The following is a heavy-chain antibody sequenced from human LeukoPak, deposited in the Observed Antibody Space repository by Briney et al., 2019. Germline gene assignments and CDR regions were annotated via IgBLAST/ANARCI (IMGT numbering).Heavy chain of an antibody. J-gene: IGHJ4*02. CDR3: AKGLYYHFSSGFLGPREADY. CDR2: IYTTGST. D-gene: IGHD3-3*01. CDR1: GGSISSGSYY. V-gene: IGHV4-61*02. Sequence: PSQTLSLTCTVSGGSISSGSYYWSWIRQPAGKGLEWIGRIYTTGSTNYNPSLKSRLTISLDASKNQFSLNVKSLTPADTAVYYCAKGLYYHFSSGFLGPREADYWGPGTHVTVSS.